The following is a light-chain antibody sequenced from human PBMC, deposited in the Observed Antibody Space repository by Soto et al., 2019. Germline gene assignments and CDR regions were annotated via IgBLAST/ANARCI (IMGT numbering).Light chain of an antibody. CDR1: QSISSY. Sequence: DIQMTQSPSTLSASVGDRVTIACRASQSISSYLAWYQQKPGKAPNLLIYKASNLASGVPSRFTGGGSGTDFTLTINSLQPDYSATYFGPQYNSYSYTFGQGTKLETK. J-gene: IGKJ2*01. CDR2: KAS. CDR3: PQYNSYSYT. V-gene: IGKV1-5*03.